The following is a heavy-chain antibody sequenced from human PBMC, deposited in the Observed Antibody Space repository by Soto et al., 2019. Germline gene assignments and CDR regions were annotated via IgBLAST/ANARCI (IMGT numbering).Heavy chain of an antibody. V-gene: IGHV3-73*01. D-gene: IGHD3-10*01. CDR1: GFTFSGSA. CDR2: IRSKANSYAT. Sequence: EVQLVESGGGLVQPGGSLKLSCAASGFTFSGSAMHWVRQASGKGLEWVGRIRSKANSYATAYAASVKGRFTISRDDSKNTAYRQMNSLKTEDTAVYYCTGHYVSGRWDYYYMDVWGKGTTVTVSS. CDR3: TGHYVSGRWDYYYMDV. J-gene: IGHJ6*03.